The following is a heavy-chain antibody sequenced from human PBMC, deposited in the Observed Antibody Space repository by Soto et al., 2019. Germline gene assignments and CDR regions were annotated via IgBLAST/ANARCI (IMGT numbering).Heavy chain of an antibody. D-gene: IGHD5-12*01. CDR3: ARDGGIVATLYYYYYMDV. J-gene: IGHJ6*03. Sequence: GASVKVSCKASGYTFTSYAMHWVRQAPGQRLEWMGWINAGNGNTKYSQKFQSRVTITRDTSASTAYMELSSLRSEDTAVYYCARDGGIVATLYYYYYMDVWGKGTTVTVSS. CDR1: GYTFTSYA. V-gene: IGHV1-3*01. CDR2: INAGNGNT.